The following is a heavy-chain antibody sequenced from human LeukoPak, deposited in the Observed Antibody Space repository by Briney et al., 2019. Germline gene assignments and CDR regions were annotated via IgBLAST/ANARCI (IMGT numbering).Heavy chain of an antibody. Sequence: PGGSLRLSCAASGFTVSSNYMSWVRQAPGRGLEWVSVIYSGGSTYYADSVKGRFTISRDNSKNTLHLQMNSLRAEDTAVYYCARGYGPYYGPIDYWGQGTLVTVSS. J-gene: IGHJ4*02. V-gene: IGHV3-53*01. CDR3: ARGYGPYYGPIDY. D-gene: IGHD3-16*01. CDR1: GFTVSSNY. CDR2: IYSGGST.